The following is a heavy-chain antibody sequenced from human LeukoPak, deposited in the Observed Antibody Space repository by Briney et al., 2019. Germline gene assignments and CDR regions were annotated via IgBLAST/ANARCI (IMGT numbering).Heavy chain of an antibody. CDR3: ARGRSIAVAGPPYYFDY. D-gene: IGHD6-19*01. CDR1: GGTFSSYA. V-gene: IGHV1-69*05. J-gene: IGHJ4*02. Sequence: SVKVSCKDSGGTFSSYAISWVRQAPGQGLEWMGGIIPIFGTANYAQKFQGRVTITTDESTSTAYMELSSLRSEDTAVYYCARGRSIAVAGPPYYFDYWGQGTLVTVSP. CDR2: IIPIFGTA.